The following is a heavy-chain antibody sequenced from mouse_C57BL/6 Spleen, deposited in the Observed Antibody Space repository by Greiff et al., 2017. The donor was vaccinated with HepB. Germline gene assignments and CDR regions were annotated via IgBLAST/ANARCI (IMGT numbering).Heavy chain of an antibody. V-gene: IGHV2-2*01. CDR1: GFSLTSYG. J-gene: IGHJ4*01. CDR2: IWSGGST. Sequence: VKLMESGPGLVQPSQSLSITCTVSGFSLTSYGVHWVRQSPGKGLEWLGVIWSGGSTDYNAAFISRLSISKDNSKSQVFFKMNSLQADDTAIYYCARTRYSNLYAMDFWGQGTSVTVSS. D-gene: IGHD2-5*01. CDR3: ARTRYSNLYAMDF.